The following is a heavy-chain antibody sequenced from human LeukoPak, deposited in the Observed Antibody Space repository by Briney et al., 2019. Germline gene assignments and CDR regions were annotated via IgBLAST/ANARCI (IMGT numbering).Heavy chain of an antibody. CDR1: GFTFSSYA. J-gene: IGHJ4*02. V-gene: IGHV7-4-1*02. Sequence: GGSLRLSCAASGFTFSSYAMNWVRQAPGQGLEWMGWINTNTGNPTYAQGFTGRFVFSLDTSVSTAYLQISSLKAEDTAVYYCARGSYAALGYWGQGTLVTVSS. CDR3: ARGSYAALGY. D-gene: IGHD3-16*01. CDR2: INTNTGNP.